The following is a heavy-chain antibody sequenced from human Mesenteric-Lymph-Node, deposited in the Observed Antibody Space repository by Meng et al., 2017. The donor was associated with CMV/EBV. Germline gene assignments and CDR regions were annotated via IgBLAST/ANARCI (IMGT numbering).Heavy chain of an antibody. CDR2: ISYDGSNA. Sequence: GESLKISCAASGFTFSSYSMNWVRQAPGKGLEWVAIISYDGSNAYYADSVKGRFAISRDNSKKTLYLQMNNLRAEDTAVYYCARSRSTDIIIIPAVPMVSWGQGTLVTVSS. CDR1: GFTFSSYS. J-gene: IGHJ5*02. D-gene: IGHD2-2*01. CDR3: ARSRSTDIIIIPAVPMVS. V-gene: IGHV3-30*03.